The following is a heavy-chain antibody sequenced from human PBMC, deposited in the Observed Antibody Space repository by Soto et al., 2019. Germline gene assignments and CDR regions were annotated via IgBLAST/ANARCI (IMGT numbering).Heavy chain of an antibody. CDR1: GGTFSSYA. D-gene: IGHD3-22*01. J-gene: IGHJ4*02. CDR3: ARGNWYYYDSSGYSPYFDY. V-gene: IGHV1-69*13. CDR2: IIPIFGTA. Sequence: SVKVSCKASGGTFSSYAISWVRQAPGQGLEWMGGIIPIFGTANYAQKFQGRVTITADESTSTAYMELSSLRSEDTAVYYCARGNWYYYDSSGYSPYFDYWGQGTLVTVSS.